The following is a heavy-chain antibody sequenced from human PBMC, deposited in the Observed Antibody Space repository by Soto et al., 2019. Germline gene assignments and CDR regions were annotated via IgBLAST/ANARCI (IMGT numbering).Heavy chain of an antibody. J-gene: IGHJ6*02. CDR1: GFTFSTYS. CDR2: IRSRSDI. V-gene: IGHV3-21*01. D-gene: IGHD2-2*02. Sequence: GGSLRLSCVGSGFTFSTYSINWVRQAPGKGLEWVSSIRSRSDIYYADSVKGRFTISRDNAKNSVSLQMNSLRAEDTAVYYCAREYTAWPLAYGLDVWGQGTTVTVSS. CDR3: AREYTAWPLAYGLDV.